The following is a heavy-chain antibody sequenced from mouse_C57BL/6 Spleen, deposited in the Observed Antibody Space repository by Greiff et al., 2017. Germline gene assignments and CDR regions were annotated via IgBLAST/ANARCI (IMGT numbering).Heavy chain of an antibody. Sequence: VQLKESGADLAKPGASLKLSCKASGYTFTSYWMHWVKQRPGQGLEWIGYINPSSGYSKYNQKFKGKVTLTADKSSSTAYMQLSRLTYEDSAVYYCASSNYGGIRWYFDVWGTGTTVTVSS. J-gene: IGHJ1*03. D-gene: IGHD1-1*01. CDR1: GYTFTSYW. CDR3: ASSNYGGIRWYFDV. V-gene: IGHV1-7*01. CDR2: INPSSGYS.